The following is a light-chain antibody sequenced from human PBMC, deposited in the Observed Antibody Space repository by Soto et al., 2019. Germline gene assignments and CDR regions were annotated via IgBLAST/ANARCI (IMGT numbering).Light chain of an antibody. CDR1: QGIRSD. CDR2: AAS. CDR3: LQHNSLPLT. V-gene: IGKV1-17*01. J-gene: IGKJ2*01. Sequence: DLQMTQSPSSLSASVGDRVTITCRASQGIRSDLVWYQQKPGKAPKRLIYAASSLQSGVPSRFSGTGSGTEFTLTINSLQPEDFATYYCLQHNSLPLTFGQGTKLEIK.